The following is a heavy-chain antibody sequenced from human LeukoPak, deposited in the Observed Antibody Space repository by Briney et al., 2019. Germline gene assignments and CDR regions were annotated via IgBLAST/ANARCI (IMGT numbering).Heavy chain of an antibody. Sequence: SETLSLTCTVSSGSFDTYYWTWIRRPPGKGLEWLGYSGSTKYNPSLKDRPTISTDTSKRHFSLTLSSVTDADTAVYYCARTTRHYYGSGRNLTPWPAGLDVWGQGITVTVS. D-gene: IGHD3-10*01. J-gene: IGHJ6*02. CDR3: ARTTRHYYGSGRNLTPWPAGLDV. CDR2: SGST. CDR1: SGSFDTYY. V-gene: IGHV4-59*01.